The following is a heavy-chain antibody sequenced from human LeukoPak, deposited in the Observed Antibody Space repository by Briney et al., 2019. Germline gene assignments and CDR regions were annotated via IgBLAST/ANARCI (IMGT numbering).Heavy chain of an antibody. CDR1: GFSFSGSA. V-gene: IGHV3-73*01. CDR2: VRSKPNNFAT. Sequence: PGGSLRLSCAASGFSFSGSAMHWVRQASGKGLEWVGRVRSKPNNFATAYAASVNGRFTISRDESKRTAYLEMNSLKIEDTAVYYCSKTGGVAATGTAQDYWGQGTLVIVSS. CDR3: SKTGGVAATGTAQDY. D-gene: IGHD6-13*01. J-gene: IGHJ4*02.